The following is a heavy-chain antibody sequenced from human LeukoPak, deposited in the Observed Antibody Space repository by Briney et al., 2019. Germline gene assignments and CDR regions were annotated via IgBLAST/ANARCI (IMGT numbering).Heavy chain of an antibody. D-gene: IGHD2-8*01. Sequence: SETLSLTCTVSGGYISGSSYYWGWIRQPPGKGLEWIGNIYYTGSTYYNPSLKTRVTISIDTSRNQFSLNLSSVTAADAAVYYCARDFNGLDIWGQGTMVTVSS. CDR1: GGYISGSSYY. J-gene: IGHJ3*02. CDR2: IYYTGST. CDR3: ARDFNGLDI. V-gene: IGHV4-39*07.